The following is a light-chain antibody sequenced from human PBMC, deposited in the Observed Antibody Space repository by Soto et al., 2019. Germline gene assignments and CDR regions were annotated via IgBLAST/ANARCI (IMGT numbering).Light chain of an antibody. CDR3: QVWDSTSDLLYV. V-gene: IGLV3-21*02. CDR2: DDS. CDR1: DIGSKT. Sequence: SYELTQPPSVSVAPGQTARITCGGNDIGSKTVHWYQQKPGQAPVMVVYDDSARPSGIPERFSGSNSGNTATLTISRVGAGDEADFYCQVWDSTSDLLYVFGTGTKV. J-gene: IGLJ1*01.